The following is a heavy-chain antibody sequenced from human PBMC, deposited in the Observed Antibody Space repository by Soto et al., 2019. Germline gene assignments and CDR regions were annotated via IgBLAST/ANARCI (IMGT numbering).Heavy chain of an antibody. CDR3: ARADVDYSNYLITYYYYYGMDV. D-gene: IGHD4-4*01. CDR1: GGTFSSYA. V-gene: IGHV1-69*13. J-gene: IGHJ6*02. CDR2: IIPIFGTA. Sequence: SVKVSCKASGGTFSSYAISWVRQAPGQGLEWMGGIIPIFGTANYAQKFQGRVTITADESTSTAYMELSSLRSEDTAVYYCARADVDYSNYLITYYYYYGMDVWGQGTTVTVSS.